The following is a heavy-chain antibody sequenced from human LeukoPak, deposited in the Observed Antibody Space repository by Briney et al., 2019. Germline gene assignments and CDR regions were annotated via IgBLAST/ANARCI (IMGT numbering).Heavy chain of an antibody. CDR1: GASINSYF. CDR2: VYHSGST. V-gene: IGHV4-59*01. J-gene: IGHJ4*02. CDR3: ASQLGGTTFH. D-gene: IGHD1-1*01. Sequence: SETLSLTCTVSGASINSYFWSWIRQPPGEGLEWIRYVYHSGSTNYNPSLKSRVTISLDTSKTQFSLRLTSVTAADTAVYYCASQLGGTTFHWGQGALVTVSS.